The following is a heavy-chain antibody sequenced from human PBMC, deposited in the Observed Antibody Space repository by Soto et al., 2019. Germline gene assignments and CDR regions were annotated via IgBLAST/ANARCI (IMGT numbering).Heavy chain of an antibody. CDR3: ARDFGGGYCSGGSCYPTFDY. CDR1: GFTFSSYG. CDR2: IWYDGSNK. D-gene: IGHD2-15*01. J-gene: IGHJ4*02. Sequence: QVQLVESGGGVVQPGRSLRLSCAASGFTFSSYGMHWVRQAPGKGLEWVAVIWYDGSNKYYADSVKGRFTISRDNSKNTXYXXMNSLRAEDTAVYYCARDFGGGYCSGGSCYPTFDYWGQGTLVTVSS. V-gene: IGHV3-33*01.